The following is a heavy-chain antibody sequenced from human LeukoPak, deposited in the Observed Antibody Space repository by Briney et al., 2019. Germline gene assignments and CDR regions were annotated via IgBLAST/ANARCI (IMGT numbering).Heavy chain of an antibody. J-gene: IGHJ5*02. CDR1: GGTFSSYA. D-gene: IGHD1-26*01. CDR2: INAGNGNT. Sequence: GASVKVSCKASGGTFSSYAISWLRQAPGQRLDWMGWINAGNGNTKYSQKFQGRVTITRDTSASTAYMELSSLRSEDTAVYYCARYPLSGGSYFGSWFDPWGQGTLVTVSS. V-gene: IGHV1-3*01. CDR3: ARYPLSGGSYFGSWFDP.